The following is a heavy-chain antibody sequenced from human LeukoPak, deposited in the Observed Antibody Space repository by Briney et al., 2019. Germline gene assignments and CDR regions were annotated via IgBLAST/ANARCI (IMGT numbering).Heavy chain of an antibody. V-gene: IGHV4-34*01. D-gene: IGHD1-7*01. Sequence: PSETLSLTCPFSGGSFSNCYWNWIRQPPGKGLEWIGEINDNGRINYNPSLMSRVTVSVDTSKNQFSLILPYVTATDTAVYYCARSWNYGRNYYIYVWGKGATVSVSS. CDR3: ARSWNYGRNYYIYV. CDR2: INDNGRI. CDR1: GGSFSNCY. J-gene: IGHJ6*04.